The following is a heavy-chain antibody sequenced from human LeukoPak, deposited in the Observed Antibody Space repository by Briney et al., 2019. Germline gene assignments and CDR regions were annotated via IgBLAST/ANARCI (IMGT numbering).Heavy chain of an antibody. CDR3: ARLGAAVAGHYYYYYMDV. J-gene: IGHJ6*03. V-gene: IGHV4-39*01. D-gene: IGHD6-19*01. CDR1: GGSISSSSYY. CDR2: SYYSGST. Sequence: SETLSLTCTVSGGSISSSSYYWGWIRQPPGKGLEWIGSSYYSGSTYYNPSLKSRVTICVNTSKNQFSLKLSSVTAADTAVYYCARLGAAVAGHYYYYYMDVWGKGTTVTISS.